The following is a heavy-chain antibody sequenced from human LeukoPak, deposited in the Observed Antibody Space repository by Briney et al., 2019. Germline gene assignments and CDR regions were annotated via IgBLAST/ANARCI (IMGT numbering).Heavy chain of an antibody. CDR1: GGSISSGSYY. CDR2: IHTSGST. CDR3: ARDSNLSAFDI. Sequence: SETLSLTCTVSGGSISSGSYYWSWIRQPAGKELEWIGRIHTSGSTNYNPSLKSRVTISVDTSKNQFSLKLSSVTAADTAVYYCARDSNLSAFDIWGQGTMVTVSS. V-gene: IGHV4-61*02. J-gene: IGHJ3*02.